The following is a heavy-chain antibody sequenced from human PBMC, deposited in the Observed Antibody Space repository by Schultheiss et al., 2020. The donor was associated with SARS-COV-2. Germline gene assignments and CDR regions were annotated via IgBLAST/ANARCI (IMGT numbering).Heavy chain of an antibody. CDR3: ARDYCGGCFQH. D-gene: IGHD2-21*01. J-gene: IGHJ1*01. V-gene: IGHV3-30*03. CDR1: GFTFSRYG. CDR2: ISYDGSNK. Sequence: GGSLRLSCAASGFTFSRYGMHWVRQAPGKGLEWVAVISYDGSNKYYADSVEGRFTMSRDNSKNTLYLQMNSLSAEDTAVYYCARDYCGGCFQHWGQGTLVTVSS.